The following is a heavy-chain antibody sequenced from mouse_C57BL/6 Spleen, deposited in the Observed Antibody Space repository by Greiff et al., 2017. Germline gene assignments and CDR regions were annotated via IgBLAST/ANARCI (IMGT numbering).Heavy chain of an antibody. CDR3: AIRKWLLEDWYFDV. J-gene: IGHJ1*03. Sequence: VQLQQPGAELVKPGASVKVSCKASGYTFTSYWMHWVKQRPGQGLEWIGSIHPSDSDTNYNQKFKGKATLTVDKSSSTAYMQLSSLTSEDSAVYYCAIRKWLLEDWYFDVWGTGTTVTVSS. V-gene: IGHV1-74*01. D-gene: IGHD2-3*01. CDR1: GYTFTSYW. CDR2: IHPSDSDT.